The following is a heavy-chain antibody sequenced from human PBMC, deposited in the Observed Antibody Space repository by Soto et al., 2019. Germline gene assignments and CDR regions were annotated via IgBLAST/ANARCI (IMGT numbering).Heavy chain of an antibody. J-gene: IGHJ5*02. CDR2: IYYSGST. CDR1: GGSISSSSYY. D-gene: IGHD1-7*01. CDR3: ARPGGTSIYNWFDP. V-gene: IGHV4-39*01. Sequence: SQTLSLTCTVSGGSISSSSYYWGWIRQPPGKGLEWIGSIYYSGSTYYNPSLKSRVTISVDTSKNQFSLKLSSVTAADTAVYYCARPGGTSIYNWFDPWGQGTLVTVSS.